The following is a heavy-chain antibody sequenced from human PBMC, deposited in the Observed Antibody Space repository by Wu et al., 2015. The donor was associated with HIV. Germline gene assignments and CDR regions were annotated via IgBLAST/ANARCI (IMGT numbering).Heavy chain of an antibody. CDR3: ARGNYESGSYRFDY. J-gene: IGHJ4*02. Sequence: QVQLVQSGAEVKKPGSSVKVSCKASGGTLSNFAISWVRQAPGQGLEWMGGSIPILGTPKYAQKFQGRVTITTDESTSTPYMELSSLRSDDTAVYYCARGNYESGSYRFDYWGQGTLVTVSS. V-gene: IGHV1-69*05. D-gene: IGHD3-10*01. CDR2: SIPILGTP. CDR1: GGTLSNFA.